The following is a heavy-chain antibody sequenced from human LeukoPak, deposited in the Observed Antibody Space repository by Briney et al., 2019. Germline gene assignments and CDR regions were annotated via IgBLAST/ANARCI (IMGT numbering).Heavy chain of an antibody. CDR3: ARDLYDILTGRHDAFDI. J-gene: IGHJ3*02. V-gene: IGHV3-7*01. Sequence: GGSLRLSCAASGFTFSSYWMSWVRQAPGKGLEWVANIKQDGSEKYYVDSVKGRFTISRDNAKNPLYLQMNSLRAEDTAVYYCARDLYDILTGRHDAFDIWGQGTMVTVSS. CDR2: IKQDGSEK. D-gene: IGHD3-9*01. CDR1: GFTFSSYW.